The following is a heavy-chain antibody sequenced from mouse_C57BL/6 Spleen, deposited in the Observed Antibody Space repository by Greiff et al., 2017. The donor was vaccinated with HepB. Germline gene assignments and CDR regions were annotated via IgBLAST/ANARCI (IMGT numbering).Heavy chain of an antibody. CDR3: ARRLGSYAMDY. CDR2: ISSGSSTI. J-gene: IGHJ4*01. D-gene: IGHD1-1*01. Sequence: DVKLVESGGGLVKPGGSLKLSCAASGFTFSDYGMHWVRQAPEKGLEWVAYISSGSSTIYYADTVKGRFTISRDNAKNTLFLQMTSLRSEDTAMYYCARRLGSYAMDYCGQGTSVTVSS. V-gene: IGHV5-17*01. CDR1: GFTFSDYG.